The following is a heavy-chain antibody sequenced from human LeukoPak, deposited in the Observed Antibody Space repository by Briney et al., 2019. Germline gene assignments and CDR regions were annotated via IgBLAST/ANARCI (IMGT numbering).Heavy chain of an antibody. J-gene: IGHJ6*02. Sequence: PGRSLRLSCAVSGFTFSSYGMHWVRQAPGKGLEWVAVIFDDGSNKYYADSVKGRFTISRDNSKNTLYLQMNSLRAEDTAVYYCARDGYSSSWYLSGMDVWGQGTTVTVSS. D-gene: IGHD6-13*01. V-gene: IGHV3-33*01. CDR3: ARDGYSSSWYLSGMDV. CDR2: IFDDGSNK. CDR1: GFTFSSYG.